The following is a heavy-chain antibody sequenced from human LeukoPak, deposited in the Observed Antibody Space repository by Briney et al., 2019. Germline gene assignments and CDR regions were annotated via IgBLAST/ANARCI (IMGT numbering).Heavy chain of an antibody. CDR1: GGSFSGYY. J-gene: IGHJ4*02. D-gene: IGHD4-17*01. CDR3: ARRMTTVTYHYFDY. Sequence: SETLSLTCAVYGGSFSGYYWSWIRQPPGKGLEWIGEINHSGSTNYNPSLKSRVTISVDTSKNQFSLKLSSVTAADTAVYYCARRMTTVTYHYFDYWGQGTLVTVSS. CDR2: INHSGST. V-gene: IGHV4-34*01.